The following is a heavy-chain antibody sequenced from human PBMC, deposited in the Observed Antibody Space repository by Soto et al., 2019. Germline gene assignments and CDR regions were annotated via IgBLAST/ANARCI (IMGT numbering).Heavy chain of an antibody. J-gene: IGHJ4*02. V-gene: IGHV1-18*01. CDR1: GYTFTSYG. D-gene: IGHD3-22*01. CDR3: ARDWAYYYDSSGYYVGY. CDR2: ISAYNGNT. Sequence: ASLEFSCKASGYTFTSYGISWVRQAPGQGLEWMGWISAYNGNTNYAQKLQGRVTMTTDTSTSTAYMELRSLRSDDTAVYYCARDWAYYYDSSGYYVGYWGQGTLVNVSS.